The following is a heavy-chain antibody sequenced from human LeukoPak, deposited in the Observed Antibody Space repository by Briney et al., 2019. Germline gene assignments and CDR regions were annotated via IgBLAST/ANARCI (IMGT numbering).Heavy chain of an antibody. J-gene: IGHJ4*02. CDR1: GFTFSSYA. CDR3: ARGTLAGYFLGF. D-gene: IGHD3-9*01. V-gene: IGHV3-23*01. Sequence: AGRSLSLSCAASGFTFSSYAMSWVRQAPGKGLEWVSSITDGGHSTYYADSVKGRFTISRDNSKNTLYLQMNSLRAEDTAIYYCARGTLAGYFLGFWGRGALVTVSS. CDR2: ITDGGHST.